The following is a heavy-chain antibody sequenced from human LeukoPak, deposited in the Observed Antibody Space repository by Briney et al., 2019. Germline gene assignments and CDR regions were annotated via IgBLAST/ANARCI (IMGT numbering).Heavy chain of an antibody. J-gene: IGHJ5*02. CDR3: ARGGVTTATALDP. D-gene: IGHD4-11*01. CDR1: GGTFSSYA. Sequence: ASVKVSCKASGGTFSSYAISWVRQAPGQGLEWMGGIIPIFGTANYAQKFQGRVTITTDESTSTAYMELSSLRSEDTAVYYCARGGVTTATALDPWGQGTLVTVSS. V-gene: IGHV1-69*05. CDR2: IIPIFGTA.